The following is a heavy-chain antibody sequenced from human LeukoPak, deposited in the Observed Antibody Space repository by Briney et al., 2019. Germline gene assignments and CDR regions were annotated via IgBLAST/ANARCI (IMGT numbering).Heavy chain of an antibody. CDR2: VGAYNGHT. V-gene: IGHV1-18*01. J-gene: IGHJ4*02. CDR1: GYTFTNYG. CDR3: ARGEAKIGYDF. D-gene: IGHD5-24*01. Sequence: ASVKVSCKASGYTFTNYGFTSVRQAPGQGLEWMGWVGAYNGHTIYAPGLQGRVTMTTDTSTSTVFMELRSLRSDDTAVYYCARGEAKIGYDFWGQGTLVTVSS.